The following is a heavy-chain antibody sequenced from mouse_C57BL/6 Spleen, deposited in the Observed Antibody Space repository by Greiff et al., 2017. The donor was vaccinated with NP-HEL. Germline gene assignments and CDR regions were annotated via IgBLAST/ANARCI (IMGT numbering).Heavy chain of an antibody. D-gene: IGHD2-2*01. CDR3: ARNYGYDQYYFHY. CDR2: IDPANGNT. Sequence: VHVKQSVAELVRPGASVKLSCTASGFNIKNTYMHWVKQRPVQGLEWIGRIDPANGNTKYAPKFQGKATITADTSSNTAYLQLSSLTSKDTAIYYCARNYGYDQYYFHYGGQGTTLTVSS. J-gene: IGHJ2*01. CDR1: GFNIKNTY. V-gene: IGHV14-3*01.